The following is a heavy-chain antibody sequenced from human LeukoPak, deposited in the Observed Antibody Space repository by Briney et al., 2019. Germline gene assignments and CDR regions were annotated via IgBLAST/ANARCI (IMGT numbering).Heavy chain of an antibody. J-gene: IGHJ4*02. CDR1: GFTFSSYA. D-gene: IGHD5-18*01. Sequence: GGSLRLSCAASGFTFSSYAMHWVRQAPGKGLEWVAVISYDGSNKYYADSVKGRFTISRDNSKNTLYLQMNSLRAEDTAVYYCARVLGYSYGYALDYWGQGTLVTVSS. CDR3: ARVLGYSYGYALDY. V-gene: IGHV3-30-3*01. CDR2: ISYDGSNK.